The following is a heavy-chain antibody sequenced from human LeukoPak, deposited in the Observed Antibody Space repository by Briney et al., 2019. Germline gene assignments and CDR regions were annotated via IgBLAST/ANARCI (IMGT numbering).Heavy chain of an antibody. D-gene: IGHD1-1*01. CDR1: GYSFTNHW. J-gene: IGHJ4*02. CDR2: INPSDSDT. CDR3: ARAWNFDY. Sequence: KDGESLKISWEGSGYSFTNHWIAWVRQMPGRGLEWMVIINPSDSDTRYSPSFQGQVTISADKSISTAYLQWSSLKASDSAMYYRARAWNFDYWGQGTLVTVSS. V-gene: IGHV5-51*01.